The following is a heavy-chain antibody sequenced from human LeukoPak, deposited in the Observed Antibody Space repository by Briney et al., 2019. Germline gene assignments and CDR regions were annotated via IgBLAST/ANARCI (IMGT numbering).Heavy chain of an antibody. D-gene: IGHD2-21*01. V-gene: IGHV3-23*01. Sequence: PGGSLRLSCVGSGFTFRSHAMSWVRQAPEKGLEFVSGIYENGGTTYYADSVKGRFSISRDNFKNTLYLQMDSLRGKDTAVYYCAKDFRIGYSAHFDYWGQGALVTVSS. J-gene: IGHJ4*02. CDR3: AKDFRIGYSAHFDY. CDR1: GFTFRSHA. CDR2: IYENGGTT.